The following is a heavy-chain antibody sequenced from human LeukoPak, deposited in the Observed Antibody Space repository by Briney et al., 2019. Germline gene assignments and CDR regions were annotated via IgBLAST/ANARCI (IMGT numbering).Heavy chain of an antibody. CDR2: ISGSGDTT. D-gene: IGHD1-26*01. CDR1: GFTFSTYA. J-gene: IGHJ6*02. Sequence: GGSLRLSCAASGFTFSTYAMTWVRQAPGKGLEWVSGISGSGDTTYYADSVKGRFTISRDNSKNTLYLQMNSLRAEDTAVYYCARDHKSGSYFNYYVTDVWGQGTTVTVSS. CDR3: ARDHKSGSYFNYYVTDV. V-gene: IGHV3-23*01.